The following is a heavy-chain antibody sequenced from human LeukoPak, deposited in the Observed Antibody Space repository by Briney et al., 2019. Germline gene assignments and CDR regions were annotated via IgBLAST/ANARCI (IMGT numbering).Heavy chain of an antibody. CDR2: IYYSVST. CDR3: ARGARQSIVGAEHFDN. D-gene: IGHD1-26*01. J-gene: IGHJ4*02. Sequence: SETLSLPCPVSGGPVRSGSYYWSWIRQPPGKGLDGIGYIYYSVSTNYSRSLKSRVTISIDTSKNQFSLKLSSVTAADTAVYYCARGARQSIVGAEHFDNWGQGTLVTVSS. CDR1: GGPVRSGSYY. V-gene: IGHV4-61*01.